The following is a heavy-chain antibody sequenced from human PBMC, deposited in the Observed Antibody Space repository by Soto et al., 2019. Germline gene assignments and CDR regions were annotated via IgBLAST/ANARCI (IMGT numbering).Heavy chain of an antibody. Sequence: ASVKVSCKASGYTFTSYGISWVRQAPGQGLEWMGWISAYNGNTNYAQKLQGRVTMTTDTSTSTAYMELRSLRSDDTAVYYCARELRRFGVRRPWSFDYWGQGTLVTVSS. CDR1: GYTFTSYG. V-gene: IGHV1-18*01. CDR2: ISAYNGNT. J-gene: IGHJ4*02. D-gene: IGHD3-10*01. CDR3: ARELRRFGVRRPWSFDY.